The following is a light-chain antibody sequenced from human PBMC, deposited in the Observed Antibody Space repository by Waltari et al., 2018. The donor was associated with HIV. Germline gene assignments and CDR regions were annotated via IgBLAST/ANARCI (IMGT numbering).Light chain of an antibody. CDR1: SSDVGGYKY. V-gene: IGLV2-11*01. CDR3: CSYAGSYSYV. J-gene: IGLJ1*01. Sequence: QSALTQPRSVSGSPGQSVTISCPGSSSDVGGYKYVSWYEQHPGKAPKLMIYDVSKRPSGFPDRFSGSKSGNTASLTISGLQAEDEADYYCCSYAGSYSYVFGTGTKVTVL. CDR2: DVS.